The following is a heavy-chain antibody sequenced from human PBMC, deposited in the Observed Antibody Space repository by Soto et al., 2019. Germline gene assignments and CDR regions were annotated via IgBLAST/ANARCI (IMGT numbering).Heavy chain of an antibody. J-gene: IGHJ6*03. D-gene: IGHD3-16*01. CDR2: ISSSSSTI. CDR1: GFTFSSYS. CDR3: ARDVGAPSYYMDV. V-gene: IGHV3-48*01. Sequence: PGGSLRLSCAASGFTFSSYSMNWVRQAPGKGLEWVSYISSSSSTIYYADSVKGRFTISRDNAKNSLYLQMNSLRAEDTAVYYCARDVGAPSYYMDVWGKGTTDTVSS.